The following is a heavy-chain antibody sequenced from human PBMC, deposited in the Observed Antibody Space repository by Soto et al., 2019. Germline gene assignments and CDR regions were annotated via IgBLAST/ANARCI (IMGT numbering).Heavy chain of an antibody. CDR1: GGSISSRSW. CDR3: ARVWGFGATTIDY. CDR2: IFYSGST. J-gene: IGHJ4*02. D-gene: IGHD3-10*01. Sequence: SETLSLTCAVSGGSISSRSWCSWVHQPPGKGLEWIGGIFYSGSTNYNPSLKSRVTISVDTSKNQFSLKLSSVTAADTAVYYCARVWGFGATTIDYWGQGTLVTVSP. V-gene: IGHV4-4*02.